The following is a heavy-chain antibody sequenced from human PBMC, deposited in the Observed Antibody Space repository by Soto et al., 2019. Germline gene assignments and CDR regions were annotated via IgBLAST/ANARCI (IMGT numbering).Heavy chain of an antibody. Sequence: QVQLQESGPGLVRSSQTLSLTCTVSGGSITNGDFSWTWIRQLPGRGLEWIGNVSYWGGVNSNPSLQSRLTISLDTSKSQFSMKLMSLTSSDTAVYFCARGGTEHSSSHKYGFDVWGQGTTVIVSS. CDR1: GGSITNGDFS. D-gene: IGHD6-19*01. CDR2: VSYWGGV. V-gene: IGHV4-31*03. J-gene: IGHJ6*02. CDR3: ARGGTEHSSSHKYGFDV.